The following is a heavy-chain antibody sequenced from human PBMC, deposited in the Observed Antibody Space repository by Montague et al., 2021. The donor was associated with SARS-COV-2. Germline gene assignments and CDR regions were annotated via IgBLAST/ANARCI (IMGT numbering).Heavy chain of an antibody. D-gene: IGHD2-2*02. Sequence: TLSLTCTVSGGSISSGGYYWSWIRQHPGKGLEWIGYIYYSGSTCYNPSLKSRVTISVDTSKNQFSLKLSSVTAADTAVYYCARATPGSCSSTSCYTGHAFDIWGRGTLVTVSS. CDR3: ARATPGSCSSTSCYTGHAFDI. J-gene: IGHJ3*02. CDR1: GGSISSGGYY. V-gene: IGHV4-31*03. CDR2: IYYSGST.